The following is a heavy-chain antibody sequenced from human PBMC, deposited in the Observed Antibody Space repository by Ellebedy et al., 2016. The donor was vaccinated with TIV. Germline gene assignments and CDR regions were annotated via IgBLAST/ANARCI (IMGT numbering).Heavy chain of an antibody. CDR1: GISFSSYG. J-gene: IGHJ6*02. Sequence: PGGSLRLSCAASGISFSSYGMHWVRQAPGKGLEWVAIISYDGSNKYYADSVKGRFTISRYNSKNTLYLQMNSLRAEDTAVYYCAKGDTSMVAYYYYGLDVWGQGTTVTVSS. CDR2: ISYDGSNK. D-gene: IGHD5-18*01. V-gene: IGHV3-30*18. CDR3: AKGDTSMVAYYYYGLDV.